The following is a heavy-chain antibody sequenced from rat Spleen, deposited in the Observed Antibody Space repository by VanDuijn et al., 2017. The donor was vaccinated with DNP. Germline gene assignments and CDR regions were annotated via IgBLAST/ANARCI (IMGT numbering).Heavy chain of an antibody. CDR2: ISPDGGNT. D-gene: IGHD4-3*01. CDR3: ARWYNSGCNFDY. Sequence: EVQVVQSGGGLVQPGRSLKLSCTASGFTFGDYYMSWVRQAPSMGLEWVASISPDGGNTYYRDSVTGRFTISRDNAKSSLYLQMDSLRSEDTATYYCARWYNSGCNFDYWGQGVMVTVSS. CDR1: GFTFGDYY. V-gene: IGHV5-25*01. J-gene: IGHJ2*01.